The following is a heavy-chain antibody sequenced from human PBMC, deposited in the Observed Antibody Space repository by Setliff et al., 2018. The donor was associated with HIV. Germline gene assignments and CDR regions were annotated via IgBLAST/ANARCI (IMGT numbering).Heavy chain of an antibody. Sequence: GASVKVSCKASGYTFTSYAMHWVRQAPGQRLEWMGWINAGDGDTKYSQKFQGRVSITRDTSASTAYMELSSLTSEDTAVYYCAGPRGDEAFDVWGQGTMVTVSS. CDR1: GYTFTSYA. CDR2: INAGDGDT. J-gene: IGHJ3*01. CDR3: AGPRGDEAFDV. V-gene: IGHV1-3*01.